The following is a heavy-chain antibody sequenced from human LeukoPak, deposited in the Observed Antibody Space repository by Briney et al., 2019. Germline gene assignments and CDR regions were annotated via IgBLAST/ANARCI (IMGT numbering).Heavy chain of an antibody. D-gene: IGHD5-24*01. J-gene: IGHJ4*02. V-gene: IGHV4-34*01. CDR2: INHSGST. CDR3: ARAPVEMASRFDY. Sequence: PSETLSLTCAVYGGSFSGYYWSWIRQPPGKGLEWIGEINHSGSTNYNPSLKSRVTISVDTSKNQLSLKLTSVTAADTAVYYCARAPVEMASRFDYWGQGTLVTVSS. CDR1: GGSFSGYY.